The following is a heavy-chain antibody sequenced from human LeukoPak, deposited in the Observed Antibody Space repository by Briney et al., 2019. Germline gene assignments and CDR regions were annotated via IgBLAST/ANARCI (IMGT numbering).Heavy chain of an antibody. J-gene: IGHJ3*01. D-gene: IGHD1-26*01. CDR1: GGSISSGSYY. V-gene: IGHV4-61*02. Sequence: ASQTLSLTCTVSGGSISSGSYYWSWIRQPAGKGLEWIGRIYTSGSTNYNPSLKSRVTISVDTSKNQFSLKLSSVTAADTAVYYCAKRFHSGTYWLPTGSLGFDVWGQGTMVTVSS. CDR2: IYTSGST. CDR3: AKRFHSGTYWLPTGSLGFDV.